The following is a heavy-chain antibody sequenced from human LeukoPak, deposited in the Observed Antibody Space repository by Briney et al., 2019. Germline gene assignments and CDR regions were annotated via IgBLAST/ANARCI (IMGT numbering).Heavy chain of an antibody. J-gene: IGHJ4*02. CDR2: IIPSGHTT. CDR3: ARDLAWGAFDY. Sequence: GGSLRLSCAASGFTFSSHGMNWVRQAPGKGLEWVSGIIPSGHTTYYADSVRGRFTISRDDSKNALSLQMNSLRVEDTAVYYCARDLAWGAFDYWGQGTLVTVSS. V-gene: IGHV3-23*01. CDR1: GFTFSSHG. D-gene: IGHD7-27*01.